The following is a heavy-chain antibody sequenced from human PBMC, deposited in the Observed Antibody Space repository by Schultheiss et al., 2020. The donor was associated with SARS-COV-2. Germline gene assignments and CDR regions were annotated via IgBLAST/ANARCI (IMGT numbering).Heavy chain of an antibody. Sequence: SETLSLTCTVSGGSISSGGYYWSWIRQHPGKGLEWIGYIYYSGSTYYNPSLKSRVTISVDTSKNQFSLKLSSVTAADTAVYYCARDPPSGGWYFDLWGRGTLVTVSS. CDR1: GGSISSGGYY. CDR2: IYYSGST. V-gene: IGHV4-31*03. CDR3: ARDPPSGGWYFDL. J-gene: IGHJ2*01. D-gene: IGHD2-15*01.